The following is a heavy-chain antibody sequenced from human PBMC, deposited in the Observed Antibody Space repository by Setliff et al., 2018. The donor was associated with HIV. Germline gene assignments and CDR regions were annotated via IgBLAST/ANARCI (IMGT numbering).Heavy chain of an antibody. CDR2: INPKTGDT. CDR1: GYTFTDYF. D-gene: IGHD6-6*01. V-gene: IGHV1-2*06. Sequence: ASVKVSCKASGYTFTDYFMHWVRQAPGQGLEWMGRINPKTGDTKYKQKFQGRVTMTRDASINTAYMELCSLTSDDTAVYYCARDWSMTSRESNWFDPWGQGTLVTVSS. CDR3: ARDWSMTSRESNWFDP. J-gene: IGHJ5*02.